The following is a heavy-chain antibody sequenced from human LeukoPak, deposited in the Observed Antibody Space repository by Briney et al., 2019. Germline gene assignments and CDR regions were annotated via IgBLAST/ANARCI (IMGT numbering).Heavy chain of an antibody. Sequence: GASVKVSCKASGGTFSSCAISWVRQAPGQGLEWMGWISAYNGNTNYAQKLQGRVTMTTDTSTSTAYMELRSLRSDDTAVYYCLVAAAGAIWGQGTMVTVSS. CDR3: LVAAAGAI. CDR1: GGTFSSCA. CDR2: ISAYNGNT. J-gene: IGHJ3*02. D-gene: IGHD6-13*01. V-gene: IGHV1-18*01.